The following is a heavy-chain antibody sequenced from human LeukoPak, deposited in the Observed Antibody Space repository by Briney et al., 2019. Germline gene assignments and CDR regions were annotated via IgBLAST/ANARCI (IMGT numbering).Heavy chain of an antibody. CDR1: GFTFSSYS. V-gene: IGHV3-21*01. Sequence: GRSLRLSCADSGFTFSSYSMNWVRQAPGKGLEWVSAISGNSFWIYYADSVKGRFTISRDNAKNSLHLQMDSLRADDTAVYYCARKVPSAQSDFWGQGTLVTVSS. CDR3: ARKVPSAQSDF. J-gene: IGHJ4*02. CDR2: ISGNSFWI.